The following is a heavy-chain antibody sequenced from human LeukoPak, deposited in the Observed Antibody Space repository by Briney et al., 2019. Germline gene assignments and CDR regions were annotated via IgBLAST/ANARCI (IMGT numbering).Heavy chain of an antibody. V-gene: IGHV4-39*01. CDR2: IYYSGST. CDR3: ARRYGDYAWFDP. D-gene: IGHD4-17*01. J-gene: IGHJ5*02. Sequence: PSETLSLTCTVSGGSISSSSYYWGWIRQPPGKGLEWIGSIYYSGSTYYNPSLKSRVTISVDTSKNQFSLKLSSVTAADTAVYYCARRYGDYAWFDPWGQGTLVTVSS. CDR1: GGSISSSSYY.